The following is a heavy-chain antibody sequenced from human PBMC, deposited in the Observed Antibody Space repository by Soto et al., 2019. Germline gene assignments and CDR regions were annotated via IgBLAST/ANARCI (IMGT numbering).Heavy chain of an antibody. CDR2: ISGSGGSR. CDR3: AKGEGYSGYDSLDY. J-gene: IGHJ4*02. Sequence: EVQLLEYGGGLVQPGGSLRLSCAASGFTFSSYAMSWVRQAPGKGLEWVSTISGSGGSRFFADSVKGRFTISRDISKNTLYLQMNSLRVEDTAVYYGAKGEGYSGYDSLDYWGQGTPVTVSS. V-gene: IGHV3-23*01. CDR1: GFTFSSYA. D-gene: IGHD5-12*01.